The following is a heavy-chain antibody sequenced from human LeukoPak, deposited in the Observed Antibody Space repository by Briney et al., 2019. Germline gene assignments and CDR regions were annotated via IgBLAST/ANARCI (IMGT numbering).Heavy chain of an antibody. CDR3: ARLPQSVGSNGWDYYFDL. Sequence: PSETLSLTCTVSGGSIGSYYWSSIRQPPGEGLEWIGYTYYIGSTNYNPSLSSRVIMSVDRSKNQFSLKLRSVTAADTAMYYCARLPQSVGSNGWDYYFDLWGQGTLVTVSS. J-gene: IGHJ4*02. V-gene: IGHV4-59*08. D-gene: IGHD2-8*01. CDR1: GGSIGSYY. CDR2: TYYIGST.